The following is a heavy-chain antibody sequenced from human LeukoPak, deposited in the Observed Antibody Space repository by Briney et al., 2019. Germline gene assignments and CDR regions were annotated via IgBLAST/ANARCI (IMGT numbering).Heavy chain of an antibody. CDR2: IYYSGTS. CDR3: AKAAGYSTIYGFDP. J-gene: IGHJ5*02. CDR1: GGSIRSSH. V-gene: IGHV4-59*01. D-gene: IGHD6-13*01. Sequence: SETLLLTCTVSGGSIRSSHWSWIRQPPGKGLEFIGYIYYSGTSNYNPPLKSRVTMSVDTSNNQFSLKLNSVTAADTAVYYCAKAAGYSTIYGFDPWGQGSLVIVSS.